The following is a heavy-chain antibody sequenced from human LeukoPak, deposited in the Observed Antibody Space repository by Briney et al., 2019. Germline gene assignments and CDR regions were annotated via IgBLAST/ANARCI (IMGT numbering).Heavy chain of an antibody. J-gene: IGHJ5*02. CDR3: ARDLDYYYGRFDP. V-gene: IGHV4-59*01. D-gene: IGHD3-10*01. CDR1: GGSISSYY. Sequence: SETLSLTCTVSGGSISSYYWSWIRQPPGKGLEWIGYIYYSGSTNYNPSLKSRVTISVDTSKNHFSLKLSSVTAADTAVYYCARDLDYYYGRFDPWGQGTLVTVSS. CDR2: IYYSGST.